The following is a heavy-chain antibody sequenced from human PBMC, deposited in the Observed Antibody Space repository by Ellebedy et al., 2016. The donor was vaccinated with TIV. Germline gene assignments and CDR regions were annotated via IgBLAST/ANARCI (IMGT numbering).Heavy chain of an antibody. D-gene: IGHD4-17*01. CDR3: ARRGSYGDYAVHVNNWFDS. V-gene: IGHV3-7*01. J-gene: IGHJ5*01. CDR1: GFSFRSYW. Sequence: GESLKISCVASGFSFRSYWMSWVRQAPGKGLEWVANIYQDGSNQYYVDSVKGRFTISRDNANKSLFLQMNSLRGEDTAVYYCARRGSYGDYAVHVNNWFDSWGQGTPVTVSP. CDR2: IYQDGSNQ.